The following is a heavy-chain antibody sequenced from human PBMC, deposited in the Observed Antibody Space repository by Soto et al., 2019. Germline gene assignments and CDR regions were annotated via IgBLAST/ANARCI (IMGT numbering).Heavy chain of an antibody. Sequence: QVQLVESGGGVVQPGRSLRLSCAASGFPFSSYGMHWVRQAPGNGLEWVALISYDGSNKYYADSVKGQFTISRDKSKHTLYLQMSTLRVEDTAVYYCAGGQYYFDYCGQGTLVSVSS. D-gene: IGHD2-15*01. V-gene: IGHV3-30*03. J-gene: IGHJ4*02. CDR3: AGGQYYFDY. CDR2: ISYDGSNK. CDR1: GFPFSSYG.